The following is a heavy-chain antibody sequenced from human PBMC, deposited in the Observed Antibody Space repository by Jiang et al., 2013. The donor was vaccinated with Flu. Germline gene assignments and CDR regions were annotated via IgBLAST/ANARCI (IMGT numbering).Heavy chain of an antibody. D-gene: IGHD6-19*01. Sequence: GLVKPSETLSLTCTVSSGSISNVYWSWIRQSPGKGWEWIGYMYNSGDIDHNPSLKSRVTISVDASKNQFSLKLSSVTAADTAVYYCARHSSGWYSDYWGQGTLVTVSS. CDR1: SGSISNVY. J-gene: IGHJ4*02. CDR2: MYNSGDI. V-gene: IGHV4-59*01. CDR3: ARHSSGWYSDY.